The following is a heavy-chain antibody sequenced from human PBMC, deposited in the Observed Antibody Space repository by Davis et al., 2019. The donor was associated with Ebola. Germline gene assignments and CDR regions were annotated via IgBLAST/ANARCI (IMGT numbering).Heavy chain of an antibody. CDR3: ARDSLRDGYPELDY. CDR2: ISGSGGST. CDR1: GFTFSSYA. Sequence: GESLKISCAASGFTFSSYAMSWVRQAPGKGLEWVSAISGSGGSTYYADSVKGRFTISRDNAKKSVYLQMNSLTDEDTAVYYCARDSLRDGYPELDYWGQGTLVTVSS. D-gene: IGHD5-24*01. V-gene: IGHV3-23*01. J-gene: IGHJ4*02.